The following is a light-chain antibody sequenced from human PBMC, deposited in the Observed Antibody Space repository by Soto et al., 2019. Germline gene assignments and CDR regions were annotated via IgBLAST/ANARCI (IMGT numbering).Light chain of an antibody. CDR1: QDITTS. V-gene: IGKV1-33*01. Sequence: IRMTQSPSSLSASVGDRVTITCQASQDITTSLNWYQQKPGKAPKVLIYDASNLETGVPSRFSGSGSGRNFTFTISSLQPEDFATYYCLQYDNLPIFGQGTKLEI. J-gene: IGKJ2*01. CDR3: LQYDNLPI. CDR2: DAS.